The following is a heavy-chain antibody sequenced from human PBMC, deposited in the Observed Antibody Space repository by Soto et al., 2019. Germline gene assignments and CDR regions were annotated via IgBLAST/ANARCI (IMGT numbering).Heavy chain of an antibody. D-gene: IGHD5-12*01. CDR1: GFTFSSYP. CDR3: AKNSAATIRVGYDY. Sequence: EVQLLESGGGLAQPGGSLRLSCAASGFTFSSYPMSWVRQAPGQGLEWVSGIVASGGITYYADSVKGRFTISRDNSKNTLYMQMNSRRAEDTAVYYCAKNSAATIRVGYDYGGQGTLVTVPS. CDR2: IVASGGIT. V-gene: IGHV3-23*01. J-gene: IGHJ4*02.